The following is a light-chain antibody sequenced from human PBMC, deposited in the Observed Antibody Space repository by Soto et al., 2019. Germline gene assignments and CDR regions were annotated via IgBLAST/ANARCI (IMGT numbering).Light chain of an antibody. Sequence: EIVLTQSPATLSLSPGERATLSCRASQSVSSYLAWYQQKPGQAPRLLIYDASNRATGFPARFSGSGSGTDFTLTISSLEPEDFAVYYCQQRSKWPWTFGQGTKVEIK. V-gene: IGKV3-11*01. CDR3: QQRSKWPWT. CDR2: DAS. CDR1: QSVSSY. J-gene: IGKJ1*01.